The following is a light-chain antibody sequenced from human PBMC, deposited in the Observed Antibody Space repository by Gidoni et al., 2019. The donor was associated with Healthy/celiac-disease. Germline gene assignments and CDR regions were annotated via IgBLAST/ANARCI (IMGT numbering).Light chain of an antibody. CDR3: QQRSTSLT. V-gene: IGKV3-11*01. CDR2: DAS. Sequence: EIVLTQSPATLSLSPGERATLSCRASQSVSSYLAWYQQKPGQAPRLLIYDASNRATGIPARFSGSGSRTDFTLTISSLEPEDFAVYYCQQRSTSLTFGGXTKVEIK. CDR1: QSVSSY. J-gene: IGKJ4*01.